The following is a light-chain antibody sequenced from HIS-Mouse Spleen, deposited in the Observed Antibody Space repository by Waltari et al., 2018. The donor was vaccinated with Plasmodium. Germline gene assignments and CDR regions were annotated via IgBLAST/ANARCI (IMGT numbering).Light chain of an antibody. V-gene: IGLV3-9*01. CDR3: QVWDSSTVV. Sequence: SYELTQPLSVSVALGQTARITCGGNNIGLKNGHWYQQQPAQAPVLVIYRDSNRPSGIPERFSGSNSGNTATLTISRAQAGDEADYYCQVWDSSTVVFGGGTKLTVL. CDR2: RDS. J-gene: IGLJ2*01. CDR1: NIGLKN.